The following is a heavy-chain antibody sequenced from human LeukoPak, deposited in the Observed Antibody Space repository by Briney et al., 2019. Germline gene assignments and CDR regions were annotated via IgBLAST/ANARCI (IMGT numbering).Heavy chain of an antibody. CDR3: ARGPFFRITMVRGVDY. CDR2: ISAYNGNT. V-gene: IGHV1-18*01. CDR1: GYTFTSYG. J-gene: IGHJ4*02. D-gene: IGHD3-10*01. Sequence: ASVKVSCKASGYTFTSYGISWVRQAPGQGLEWMGWISAYNGNTNYAQKLQGRVTMTTDTSTSTAYMELRSLRSDDTAVYYCARGPFFRITMVRGVDYWGQGTLVTVSS.